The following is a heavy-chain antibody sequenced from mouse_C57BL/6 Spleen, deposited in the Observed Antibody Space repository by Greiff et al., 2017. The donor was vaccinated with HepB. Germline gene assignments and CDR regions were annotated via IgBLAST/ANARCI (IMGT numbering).Heavy chain of an antibody. D-gene: IGHD3-2*02. CDR2: IYPGDGDT. J-gene: IGHJ2*01. CDR1: GYAFSSSW. CDR3: AREGDSSGYVGDFDY. V-gene: IGHV1-82*01. Sequence: VQLQQSGPELVKPGASVKISCKASGYAFSSSWMNWVKQRPGKGLEWIGRIYPGDGDTNYNGKFKGKATLTADKSSSTAYMQLSSLTSEDSAVYFCAREGDSSGYVGDFDYWGQGTTLTVSS.